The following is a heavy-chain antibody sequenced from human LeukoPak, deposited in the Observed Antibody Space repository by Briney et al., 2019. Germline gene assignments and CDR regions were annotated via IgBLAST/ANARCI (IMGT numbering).Heavy chain of an antibody. D-gene: IGHD5-12*01. Sequence: SETLSLTCAVSGGSISSSNWWSWDRQSPGKGLEWIGEIYHSGATNYNPSLKSRVTISVDKSKNQFSLKLSSVTAADTAVYYCAVKGAVSGSFDYWGQGTLVTVSS. J-gene: IGHJ4*02. CDR2: IYHSGAT. V-gene: IGHV4-4*02. CDR1: GGSISSSNW. CDR3: AVKGAVSGSFDY.